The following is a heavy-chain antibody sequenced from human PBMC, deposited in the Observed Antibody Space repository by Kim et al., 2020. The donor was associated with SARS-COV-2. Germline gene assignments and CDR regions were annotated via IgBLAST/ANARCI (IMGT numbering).Heavy chain of an antibody. D-gene: IGHD3-22*01. CDR2: ISYDGSNK. CDR3: ARGGFTMIVTGWFDP. J-gene: IGHJ5*02. CDR1: GFTFSSYA. V-gene: IGHV3-30*04. Sequence: GGSLRLSCAASGFTFSSYAMHWVRQAPGNGLEWVAVISYDGSNKYYADSVKGRFTISRDNSKNTLYLQMNSLRAEDTAVYYCARGGFTMIVTGWFDPWGQGTLVTVSS.